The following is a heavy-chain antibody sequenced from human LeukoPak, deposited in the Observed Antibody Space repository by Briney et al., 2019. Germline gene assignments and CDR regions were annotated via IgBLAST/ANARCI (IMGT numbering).Heavy chain of an antibody. CDR2: IYYSGNT. CDR3: ARFLYGMDV. V-gene: IGHV4-39*01. CDR1: GGSISSTTYY. Sequence: SETLSLTCIVSGGSISSTTYYWGWIRQPPGKRLEWIGSIYYSGNTYYNPSLKSRVTISIDTSKNQFSLKLSSVTAADTAVYYCARFLYGMDVWGQGTTVTVSS. J-gene: IGHJ6*02.